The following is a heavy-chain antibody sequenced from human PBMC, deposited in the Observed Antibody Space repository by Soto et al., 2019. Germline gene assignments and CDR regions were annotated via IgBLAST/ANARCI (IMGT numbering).Heavy chain of an antibody. CDR1: GYTFTSYD. V-gene: IGHV1-8*01. CDR2: MNPNSGNT. Sequence: GASVKVSCKASGYTFTSYDINWVRQATGQGLEWMGWMNPNSGNTGYAQKFQGRVTMTRNTSISTAYMELSSLRSEDTAVYYCARVWRYCSGGSCSYNWFDPWGQGTLVTVSS. CDR3: ARVWRYCSGGSCSYNWFDP. D-gene: IGHD2-15*01. J-gene: IGHJ5*02.